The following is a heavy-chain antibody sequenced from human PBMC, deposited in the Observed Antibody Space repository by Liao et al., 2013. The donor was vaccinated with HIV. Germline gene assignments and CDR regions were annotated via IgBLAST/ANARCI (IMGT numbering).Heavy chain of an antibody. CDR3: ARWGFNFDSNYFDA. CDR2: ASTSENT. V-gene: IGHV4-4*07. J-gene: IGHJ5*02. CDR1: GGSVSTYY. D-gene: IGHD7-27*01. Sequence: QVQLQESGPGLVKPSGTLSLTCTVSGGSVSTYYWSWIRQPAGKGLEWIGRASTSENTNYNPSLKSRVTMSVDTSKNQFSLRMTSVTAADTAIYYCARWGFNFDSNYFDAWGQGTVVAVSS.